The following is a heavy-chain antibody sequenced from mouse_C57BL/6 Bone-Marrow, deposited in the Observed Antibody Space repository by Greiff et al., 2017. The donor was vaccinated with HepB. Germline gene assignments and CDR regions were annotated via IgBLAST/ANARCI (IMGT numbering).Heavy chain of an antibody. Sequence: VQLQQSGAELVRPGASVKLSCTASGFNIKDDYMHWVKQRPEQGLEWIGWIDPENGDTEYASKFQGKATITADTSSNTAYLQLSSLTSEDTAVYYCTTPIRGDYWGQGTSVTVSS. V-gene: IGHV14-4*01. J-gene: IGHJ4*01. CDR2: IDPENGDT. CDR3: TTPIRGDY. D-gene: IGHD2-4*01. CDR1: GFNIKDDY.